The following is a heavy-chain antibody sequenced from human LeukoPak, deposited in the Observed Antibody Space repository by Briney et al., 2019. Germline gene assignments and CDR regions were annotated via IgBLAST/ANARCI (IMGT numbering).Heavy chain of an antibody. CDR1: GGSISSGGYY. CDR2: IYHSGST. D-gene: IGHD3-22*01. CDR3: ARVEAYYYDSSGYPLGIDY. V-gene: IGHV4-30-2*01. J-gene: IGHJ4*02. Sequence: SETLSLTCTVSGGSISSGGYYWSWIRQPPGKGLEWIGYIYHSGSTYYNPSLKSRVTISVDTSKNQFSLKLSSVTAADTAVYYCARVEAYYYDSSGYPLGIDYWGQGTLVTVSS.